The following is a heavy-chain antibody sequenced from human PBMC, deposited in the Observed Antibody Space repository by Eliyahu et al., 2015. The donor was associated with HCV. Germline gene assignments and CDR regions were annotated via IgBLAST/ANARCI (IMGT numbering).Heavy chain of an antibody. D-gene: IGHD2-8*01. CDR2: ISTSGRII. CDR3: VRDYDCSNGYCYDY. CDR1: GFTFSSWS. J-gene: IGHJ4*02. Sequence: EVQLVESGGGLVKPGGSLRLSCVASGFTFSSWSMTWVRQAPGKGLEWVSGISTSGRIIXSDLVKGRFTITRDNDKDSLYLQMDSLRAEDTAVYYCVRDYDCSNGYCYDYWGQRTLVTVSS. V-gene: IGHV3-21*02.